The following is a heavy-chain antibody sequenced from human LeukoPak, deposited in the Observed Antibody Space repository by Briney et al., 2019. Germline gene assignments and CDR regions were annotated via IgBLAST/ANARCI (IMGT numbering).Heavy chain of an antibody. Sequence: GGSLRLSCEGSGFTFSNYWMGWVRQAPGKGLQWVANIKTDGSEKYYVDSVKGRFTISRDNAKNSLYLQMNSLRAEDTAVYYCARVNNYYDSSGYYNYWGQGTLVTVSS. V-gene: IGHV3-7*01. CDR3: ARVNNYYDSSGYYNY. J-gene: IGHJ4*02. CDR1: GFTFSNYW. CDR2: IKTDGSEK. D-gene: IGHD3-22*01.